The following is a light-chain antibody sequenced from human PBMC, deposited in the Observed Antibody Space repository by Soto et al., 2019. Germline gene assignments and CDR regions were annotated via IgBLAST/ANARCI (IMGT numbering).Light chain of an antibody. V-gene: IGKV1-9*01. J-gene: IGKJ4*01. CDR2: SAS. CDR1: QDISTH. Sequence: DIQLTQSPSFLSASVGDRVTITCRASQDISTHLAWYQQKPGRAPKLLIFSASTLQSGVPSGFSGSWSGTDFTLTISSLQPEEFATYYCQQVKHYPLTFGGGTHVEIK. CDR3: QQVKHYPLT.